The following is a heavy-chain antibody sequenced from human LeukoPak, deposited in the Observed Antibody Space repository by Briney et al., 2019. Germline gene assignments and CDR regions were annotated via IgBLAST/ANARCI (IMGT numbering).Heavy chain of an antibody. CDR2: INHGGST. J-gene: IGHJ4*02. CDR3: ARKRDGYNCFDS. Sequence: SETLSLTCAVYRVSFSGYYWSWIRQSPGKGLEWIGEINHGGSTNFNASLKSRVTLSVDTSKNQFSLNLNSVTAADTAVYYCARKRDGYNCFDSWGQGTLVTVSS. V-gene: IGHV4-34*01. CDR1: RVSFSGYY. D-gene: IGHD5-24*01.